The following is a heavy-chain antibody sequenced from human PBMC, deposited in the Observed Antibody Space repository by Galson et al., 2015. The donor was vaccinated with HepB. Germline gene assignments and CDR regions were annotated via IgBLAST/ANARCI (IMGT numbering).Heavy chain of an antibody. CDR2: IYPGDSDT. Sequence: QSGAEVKKPGESLKISCKGSGYSFTSYWIGWVRQMPGKGLEWMGIIYPGDSDTRYSPSFQGQVTISADKSISTAYLQWSSLKASDTAMYYCALVDARGYCSGGSCLTGGDAFDIWGQGTMVTVSS. CDR3: ALVDARGYCSGGSCLTGGDAFDI. CDR1: GYSFTSYW. V-gene: IGHV5-51*03. D-gene: IGHD2-15*01. J-gene: IGHJ3*02.